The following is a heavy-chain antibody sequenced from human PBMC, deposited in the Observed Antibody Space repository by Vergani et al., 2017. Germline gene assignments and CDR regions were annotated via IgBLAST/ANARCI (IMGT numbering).Heavy chain of an antibody. J-gene: IGHJ4*02. CDR1: GGTFGNYA. D-gene: IGHD3-16*01. V-gene: IGHV1-69*12. CDR3: ARDPREGPLGNVPMLLY. CDR2: IIPIFGTP. Sequence: QVQLVQSGAEVKKPGSSVKVSCKVSGGTFGNYAVGWVRQAPGQGLEWVGGIIPIFGTPNYAQRYQDRVTITADESTNTVYMDLSSLRSEDTAIYYCARDPREGPLGNVPMLLYWWQGTLVTVSS.